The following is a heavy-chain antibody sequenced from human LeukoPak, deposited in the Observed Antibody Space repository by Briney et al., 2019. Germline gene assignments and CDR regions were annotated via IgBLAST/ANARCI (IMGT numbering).Heavy chain of an antibody. J-gene: IGHJ4*02. D-gene: IGHD3-22*01. CDR2: IIPIFGTT. CDR3: ARSQTYYYDSSGYGLFDY. V-gene: IGHV1-69*01. Sequence: SVKVSCKSSGGTFSSYGFSWVRQAPGQGLEWMGGIIPIFGTTNYAQKFQGRLTITADESTSTAYMELSSLRSEDTAVYYCARSQTYYYDSSGYGLFDYWGQGTLVTVSS. CDR1: GGTFSSYG.